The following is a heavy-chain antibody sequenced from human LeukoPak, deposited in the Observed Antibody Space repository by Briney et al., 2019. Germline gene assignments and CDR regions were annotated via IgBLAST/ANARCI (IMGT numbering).Heavy chain of an antibody. J-gene: IGHJ6*02. CDR3: ARGGGLDV. CDR1: GFTFSSYW. V-gene: IGHV3-7*03. D-gene: IGHD3-16*01. Sequence: GSLSLSCAASGFTFSSYWMNWARQAPGKGLEWVASINHNGNVNYYVDSVKGRFTISRDNAKNSLYLQMSNLRAEDTAVYFWARGGGLDVWGQGATVTVSS. CDR2: INHNGNVN.